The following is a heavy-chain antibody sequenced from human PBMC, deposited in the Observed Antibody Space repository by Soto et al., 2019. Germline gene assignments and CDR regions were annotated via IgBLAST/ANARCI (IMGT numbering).Heavy chain of an antibody. J-gene: IGHJ4*02. D-gene: IGHD5-12*01. Sequence: GGSLRLSCAASRFTFSSYWMSWVRQAPGKGLEWVANIKQDGSEKYYVDSVKGRFTISRDNAKNSLYLQMNSLRAEDTAVYYCARDQGWLQPYYFDYWGQGTLVTVSS. V-gene: IGHV3-7*03. CDR3: ARDQGWLQPYYFDY. CDR2: IKQDGSEK. CDR1: RFTFSSYW.